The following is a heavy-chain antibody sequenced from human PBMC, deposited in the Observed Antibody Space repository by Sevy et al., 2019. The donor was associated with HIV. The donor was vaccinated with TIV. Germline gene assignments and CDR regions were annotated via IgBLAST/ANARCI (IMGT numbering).Heavy chain of an antibody. Sequence: SETLSLTCTVSGGSISSHYWSWIRQPPGKGLEWIGYIYYSGSTNYNPSLKSRVTISVDTSKNQFSLKLSSVTAADTAVYYCARRYYGDYFGYYYYYMDVWGKGTTVTVSS. CDR3: ARRYYGDYFGYYYYYMDV. J-gene: IGHJ6*03. CDR1: GGSISSHY. D-gene: IGHD4-17*01. CDR2: IYYSGST. V-gene: IGHV4-59*11.